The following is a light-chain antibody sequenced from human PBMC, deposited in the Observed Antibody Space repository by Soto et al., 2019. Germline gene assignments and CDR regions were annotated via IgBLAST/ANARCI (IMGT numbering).Light chain of an antibody. CDR2: DAS. CDR1: QSVSSY. CDR3: QQRSNWPLIT. Sequence: EIVLTQSPATLSLSPGERATLSCRASQSVSSYLACYQQKPGPAPRLLIYDASNRATGIPARFSGSGSGTDFTLTISSLEPEDFAVYYCQQRSNWPLITFGQGTRLEIK. V-gene: IGKV3-11*01. J-gene: IGKJ5*01.